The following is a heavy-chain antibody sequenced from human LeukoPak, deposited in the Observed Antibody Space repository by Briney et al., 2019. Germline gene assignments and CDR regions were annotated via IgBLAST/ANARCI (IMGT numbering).Heavy chain of an antibody. CDR2: IYPGDSDT. CDR3: ARSPRPIYYFDS. CDR1: GYSFTSYW. V-gene: IGHV5-51*01. Sequence: RGESLKISCKGSGYSFTSYWIGWVRQMPGKGLEWMGIIYPGDSDTRYSPSFQGQVTISVDKSISTAYLQWSSLETSDTAMYYCARSPRPIYYFDSWGQGTLVTVSS. J-gene: IGHJ4*02.